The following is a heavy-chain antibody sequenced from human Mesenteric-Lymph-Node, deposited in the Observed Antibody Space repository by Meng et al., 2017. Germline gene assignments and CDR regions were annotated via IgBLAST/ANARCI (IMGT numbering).Heavy chain of an antibody. D-gene: IGHD5-24*01. CDR3: ATQESRDGHNPY. Sequence: QLQPGGAGLLKPSETLSLTCAVYGGSISRSGFYWGWIRQPPGKGLEWIGSSYYSGTTNYNPSLKSRVTISMGKSNNQLSLKLNSVTAADTAVYYCATQESRDGHNPYWGQGTLVTVSS. V-gene: IGHV4-39*07. J-gene: IGHJ4*02. CDR2: SYYSGTT. CDR1: GGSISRSGFY.